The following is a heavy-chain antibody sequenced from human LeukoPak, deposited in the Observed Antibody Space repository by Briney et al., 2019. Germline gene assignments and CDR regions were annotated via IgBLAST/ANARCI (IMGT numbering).Heavy chain of an antibody. CDR2: ISGDGGST. Sequence: GGSLRLSCAASGFTSDDYAMHWVRQAPGKGLEWVSLISGDGGSTYYADSVKGRFTISRDNSKNSLYLQMNSLRTEDTALYYCAKDKYSSGWYNWFDPWGQGTLVTVSS. CDR1: GFTSDDYA. D-gene: IGHD6-19*01. CDR3: AKDKYSSGWYNWFDP. J-gene: IGHJ5*02. V-gene: IGHV3-43*02.